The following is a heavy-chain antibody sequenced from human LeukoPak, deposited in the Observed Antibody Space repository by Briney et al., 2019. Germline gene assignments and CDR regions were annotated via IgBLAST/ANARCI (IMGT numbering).Heavy chain of an antibody. CDR1: GFNFSTYW. J-gene: IGHJ6*02. CDR2: IKEFGSEK. CDR3: ARAETCSSTSYFPTSNYGMDV. D-gene: IGHD2-2*01. V-gene: IGHV3-7*03. Sequence: PGGALRLSCGASGFNFSTYWMSCVRRAPGEGLEWVANIKEFGSEKFYVDSVKGRFIISRDNTKSSMSLQMPSLRADDTGAYYCARAETCSSTSYFPTSNYGMDVWGQGTTVTVSS.